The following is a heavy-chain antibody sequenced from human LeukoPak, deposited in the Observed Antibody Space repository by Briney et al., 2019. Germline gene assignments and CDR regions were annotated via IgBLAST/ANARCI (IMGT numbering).Heavy chain of an antibody. CDR3: AKAAVTKYYYYYYMDV. CDR2: IGGSGGST. D-gene: IGHD4-17*01. CDR1: GFTFSSYA. V-gene: IGHV3-23*01. J-gene: IGHJ6*03. Sequence: GGSLRLSCAASGFTFSSYAMSWVRQAPGKGLDGVSAIGGSGGSTYYADSVKGRFTISRDNSKNTLYLQMNSLRAEDTAVYYCAKAAVTKYYYYYYMDVWGKGTTVTVSS.